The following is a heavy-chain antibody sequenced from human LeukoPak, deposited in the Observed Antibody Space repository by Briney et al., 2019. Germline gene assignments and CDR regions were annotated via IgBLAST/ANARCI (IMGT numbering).Heavy chain of an antibody. V-gene: IGHV1-2*06. CDR1: GYTFTAHY. J-gene: IGHJ3*02. CDR2: INPDRGGT. Sequence: ASVKVSCTASGYTFTAHYMHWVRQAPGQGLEWMGRINPDRGGTNYAQKFQGRVTMTRDKSISTAYMELTSLRSDDTAVYYCARGPYDYVWGNYRYTGDAFDIWGHGTVVTVSS. CDR3: ARGPYDYVWGNYRYTGDAFDI. D-gene: IGHD3-16*02.